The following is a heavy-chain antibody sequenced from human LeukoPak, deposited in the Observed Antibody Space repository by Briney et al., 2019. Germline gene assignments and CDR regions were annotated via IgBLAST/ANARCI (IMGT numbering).Heavy chain of an antibody. J-gene: IGHJ5*02. CDR3: ARVNRWNYWIDP. CDR2: IIPILGIA. Sequence: TFXXXXISWVRXAPGQELEWMGRIIPILGIANYSQKFQGRVTITADKSTSTAYMELSSLRSEDTAVYYCARVNRWNYWIDPWGQGTLVTVSS. V-gene: IGHV1-69*04. D-gene: IGHD1-7*01. CDR1: TFXXXX.